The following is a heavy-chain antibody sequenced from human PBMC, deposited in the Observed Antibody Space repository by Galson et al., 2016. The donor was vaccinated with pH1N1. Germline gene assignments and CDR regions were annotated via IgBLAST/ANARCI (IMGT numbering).Heavy chain of an antibody. CDR3: ARRSAVAGVDY. CDR2: IYPGYSDT. V-gene: IGHV5-51*01. J-gene: IGHJ4*02. Sequence: QSGAEVKKPGESLKISCQGSGYSFSSHWIGWVRQMPGKGLEWMGIIYPGYSDTKYSPSFQGQVTFSADKSINTAYLQWSSLKASDTAMYFCARRSAVAGVDYWGQGTLVTVSS. CDR1: GYSFSSHW. D-gene: IGHD6-19*01.